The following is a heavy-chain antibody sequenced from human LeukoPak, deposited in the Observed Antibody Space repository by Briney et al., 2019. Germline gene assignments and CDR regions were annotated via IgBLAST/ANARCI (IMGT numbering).Heavy chain of an antibody. CDR3: ARDSSWYGGDY. CDR1: GYTFTSYG. J-gene: IGHJ4*02. V-gene: IGHV1-18*01. CDR2: ISAYNGNT. Sequence: ASVKVSCKASGYTFTSYGISWVRQAPGQGLEWMGWISAYNGNTNYAQKLQGRVTMTTDTSTSTGYMELRSLRSDDTAVYYCARDSSWYGGDYWGQGTLVTVSS. D-gene: IGHD6-13*01.